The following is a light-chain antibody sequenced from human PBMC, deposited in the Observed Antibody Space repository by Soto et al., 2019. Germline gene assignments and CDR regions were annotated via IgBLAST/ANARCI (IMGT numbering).Light chain of an antibody. J-gene: IGKJ1*01. V-gene: IGKV1-5*03. CDR3: QQYKDFWT. Sequence: IQMTQSPSTLSASIGYRVTITCRASQSVITWLAWYQQKPGKAPKLLIYKASTLESGVPSRFSGSGSGTDFTLTISSLQPDDFATYYCQQYKDFWTFGQGTKVDIK. CDR1: QSVITW. CDR2: KAS.